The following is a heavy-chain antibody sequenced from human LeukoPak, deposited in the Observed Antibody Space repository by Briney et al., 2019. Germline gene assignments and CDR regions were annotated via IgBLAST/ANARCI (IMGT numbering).Heavy chain of an antibody. D-gene: IGHD4-17*01. CDR1: GGSFSGYY. CDR3: ARHTVTTAVTDAFDI. Sequence: SETLSLACAVYGGSFSGYYWSWIRQPPGKGLEWIGEINHSGSTNYNPSLKSRVTISVDTSKNHFSLKLSSVTAADTAVYYCARHTVTTAVTDAFDIWGQRTMVTVSS. J-gene: IGHJ3*02. CDR2: INHSGST. V-gene: IGHV4-34*01.